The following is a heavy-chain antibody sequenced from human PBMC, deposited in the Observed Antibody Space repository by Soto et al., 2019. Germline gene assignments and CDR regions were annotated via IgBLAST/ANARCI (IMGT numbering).Heavy chain of an antibody. CDR2: IHSDGSTT. V-gene: IGHV3-74*01. Sequence: EVQLVESEGGLVQRGGSLRLSCAASGFTFNYYWMHWVRQAPGQGLVWVSHIHSDGSTTTYADSVKGRFTISRDNAKNTLYRQMDSLRAEDTAVYDCVRGDKGGFDLWGQGTTVTVSS. J-gene: IGHJ3*01. D-gene: IGHD2-21*02. CDR1: GFTFNYYW. CDR3: VRGDKGGFDL.